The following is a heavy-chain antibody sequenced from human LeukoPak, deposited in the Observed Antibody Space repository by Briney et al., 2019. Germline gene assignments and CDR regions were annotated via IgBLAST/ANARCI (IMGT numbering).Heavy chain of an antibody. CDR3: ARRGYCSNTICYISAGHYYYYMDV. J-gene: IGHJ6*03. CDR1: GFTFSSYS. D-gene: IGHD2-2*02. CDR2: ISSSSTYI. Sequence: PGGSLRLSCAASGFTFSSYSMNWVRQAPGKGLEWVSSISSSSTYIYYADSVKGRFTISRDNAKNSLYLQMNSLRAEDAAVYYCARRGYCSNTICYISAGHYYYYMDVWGKGATVTVSS. V-gene: IGHV3-21*01.